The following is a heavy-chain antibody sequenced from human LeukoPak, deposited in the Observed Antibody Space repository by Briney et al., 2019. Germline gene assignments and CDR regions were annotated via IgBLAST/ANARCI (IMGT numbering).Heavy chain of an antibody. CDR2: ISAYNGNT. CDR1: GYTFTSYG. Sequence: ASVKVSCKASGYTFTSYGISWVRQAPGQGLEWMGRISAYNGNTNYAQKLQGRVTMTTDTSTSTAYMELRSLRSDDTAVYYCARGSRRYDFWSGYQYWGQGTLVTVSS. CDR3: ARGSRRYDFWSGYQY. J-gene: IGHJ4*02. D-gene: IGHD3-3*01. V-gene: IGHV1-18*01.